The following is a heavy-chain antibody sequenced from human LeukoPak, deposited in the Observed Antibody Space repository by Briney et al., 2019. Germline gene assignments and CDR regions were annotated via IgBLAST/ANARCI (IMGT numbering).Heavy chain of an antibody. D-gene: IGHD3-3*01. CDR1: GFTFSSYG. V-gene: IGHV3-30*03. J-gene: IGHJ6*03. CDR2: ISNDGSSI. CDR3: TELGDFWSGYSARDYYYMDV. Sequence: GGSLRLSCAASGFTFSSYGMNWVRQAPGKGLEWVAVISNDGSSIYYADSVKGRFTISRDNAKNSLFLQMNSLRAEDTAVYYCTELGDFWSGYSARDYYYMDVWGKGTTVTVSS.